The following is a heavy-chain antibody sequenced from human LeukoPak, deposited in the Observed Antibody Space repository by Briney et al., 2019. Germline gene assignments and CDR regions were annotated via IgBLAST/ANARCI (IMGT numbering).Heavy chain of an antibody. CDR2: ISGSGGST. D-gene: IGHD4-23*01. V-gene: IGHV3-23*01. CDR3: AKDNGGNPFSFIPALDFDY. CDR1: GFTFSSYA. J-gene: IGHJ4*02. Sequence: GGSLRLSCAASGFTFSSYAMSWVRQAPGKGLEWVSAISGSGGSTYYADSVKGRFTISRDNSKNTLYLQMNSLRAEDTAVYYCAKDNGGNPFSFIPALDFDYWGQGTLVTVSS.